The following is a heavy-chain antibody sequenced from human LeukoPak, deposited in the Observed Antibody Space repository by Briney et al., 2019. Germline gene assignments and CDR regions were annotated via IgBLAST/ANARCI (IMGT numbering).Heavy chain of an antibody. J-gene: IGHJ4*02. D-gene: IGHD6-19*01. CDR2: IWYDGSNK. Sequence: PGRSLRLSCAASGLTFSSYGMHWVRQAPGKGLEWVAVIWYDGSNKYYADSVKGRFTISRDNSKNTLYLQMNSLRAEDTAVYYCARDSPESPLKEWLFDYWGQGTLVTVSS. CDR3: ARDSPESPLKEWLFDY. CDR1: GLTFSSYG. V-gene: IGHV3-33*01.